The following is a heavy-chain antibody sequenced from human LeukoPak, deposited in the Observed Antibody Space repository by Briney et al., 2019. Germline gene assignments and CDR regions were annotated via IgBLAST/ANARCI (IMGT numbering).Heavy chain of an antibody. J-gene: IGHJ4*02. CDR1: GGSISSYY. CDR3: ARERIHYYDSSGYYYFDY. D-gene: IGHD3-22*01. CDR2: IYTSGST. Sequence: KPSETLSLTCTVSGGSISSYYWSWIRQPAGKGLEWIGRIYTSGSTNYNPSLKSRVTMSVDTSKNQFSLKLSSVTAADTAVYYCARERIHYYDSSGYYYFDYWGQGTLVTVSS. V-gene: IGHV4-4*07.